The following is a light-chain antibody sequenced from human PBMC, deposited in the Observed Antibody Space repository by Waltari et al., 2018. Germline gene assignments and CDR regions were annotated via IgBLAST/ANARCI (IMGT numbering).Light chain of an antibody. CDR2: AAF. J-gene: IGKJ4*01. V-gene: IGKV1-39*01. CDR3: LQSYTTPLT. CDR1: QSISNS. Sequence: DIQMTKSPSSLSASVGDRVTITCRASQSISNSLNWYQQKPGKAPKLLIYAAFSLQRGVPSRFSGSASGTYFTLTISSLQPEDFATYYCLQSYTTPLTFGGGTNVEIK.